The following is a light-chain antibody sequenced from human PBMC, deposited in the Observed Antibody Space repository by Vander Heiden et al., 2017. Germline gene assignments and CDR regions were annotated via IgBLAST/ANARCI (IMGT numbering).Light chain of an antibody. CDR2: GAS. Sequence: EIVLTQSPGTLSLSPGERATLSCRASQSVSSSYLAWYQQKPGQAPRLLIYGASSRATGIPDRFSGSGSGTDFTLTISRLEPEDFAVYYCQQYGSSPVTFGQGTKLEVK. J-gene: IGKJ2*01. V-gene: IGKV3-20*01. CDR3: QQYGSSPVT. CDR1: QSVSSSY.